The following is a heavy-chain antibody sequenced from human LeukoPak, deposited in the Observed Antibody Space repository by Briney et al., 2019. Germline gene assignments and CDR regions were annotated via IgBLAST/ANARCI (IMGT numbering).Heavy chain of an antibody. CDR2: INPNSGGT. Sequence: GASVKVSFKAFGYTFTGYFMHWVRQAPGQGPEWMGWINPNSGGTSYAQKFQGRVTMTRDTSISTAYMELSRLRSEDTAVYYCARNYDGACDYWGQGTLVTVSS. D-gene: IGHD4-23*01. J-gene: IGHJ4*02. CDR3: ARNYDGACDY. V-gene: IGHV1-2*02. CDR1: GYTFTGYF.